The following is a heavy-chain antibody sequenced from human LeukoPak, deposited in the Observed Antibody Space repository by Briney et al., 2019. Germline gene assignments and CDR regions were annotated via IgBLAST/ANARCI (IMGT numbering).Heavy chain of an antibody. CDR3: ATVKTYYYGSGTGWFDP. V-gene: IGHV4-34*01. D-gene: IGHD3-10*01. Sequence: SETLSLTCAVYGGSFSGYYWSWIRQPQGKGLEWTGEINHSGSTNYNPSLKSRVTISVDTSKNQFSLKLSSVTAADTAVYYCATVKTYYYGSGTGWFDPWGQGTLVTVSS. CDR2: INHSGST. J-gene: IGHJ5*02. CDR1: GGSFSGYY.